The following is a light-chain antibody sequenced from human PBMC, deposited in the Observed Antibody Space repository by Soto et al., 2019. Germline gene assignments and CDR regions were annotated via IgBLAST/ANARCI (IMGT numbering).Light chain of an antibody. J-gene: IGLJ2*01. Sequence: QSALTQPPSASGSPGQSVTISCTGTSSDVGGYNYVSWYRQHPGKAPKLIIYEDTQRPAGVPDRFTASKSGNTASLTVSGLQAEAEADAYCSSRAGRDNCALFGGGTQLTVL. V-gene: IGLV2-8*01. CDR1: SSDVGGYNY. CDR3: SSRAGRDNCAL. CDR2: EDT.